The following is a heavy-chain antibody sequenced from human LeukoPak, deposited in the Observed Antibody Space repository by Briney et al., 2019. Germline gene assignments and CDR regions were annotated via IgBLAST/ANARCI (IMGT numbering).Heavy chain of an antibody. J-gene: IGHJ3*02. CDR3: ATDSFSISSISLPGADAFDI. CDR2: IDQDGSAK. V-gene: IGHV3-7*01. Sequence: GGSLRLSCGASGFTFSNYWMTWVRQAPGKGLEWVAHIDQDGSAKYYVGSVKGRFTISRDNAKKSLYLQMNSLRVDDTAVYHCATDSFSISSISLPGADAFDIWGQGTMVTVSS. CDR1: GFTFSNYW. D-gene: IGHD3-3*02.